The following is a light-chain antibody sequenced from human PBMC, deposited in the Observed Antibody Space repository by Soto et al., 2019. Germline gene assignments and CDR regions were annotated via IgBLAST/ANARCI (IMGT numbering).Light chain of an antibody. CDR3: QQYNSYPRT. J-gene: IGKJ1*01. CDR1: QSISSW. CDR2: DAS. V-gene: IGKV1-5*01. Sequence: DIQMTQSPSTLSASVGDRCTITCRASQSISSWLAWYQQKPGKAPDLLIYDASTLEYGVPTSRISGSGSETEFNLTISSLQPDDFATYYCQQYNSYPRTFGQGTKVDIK.